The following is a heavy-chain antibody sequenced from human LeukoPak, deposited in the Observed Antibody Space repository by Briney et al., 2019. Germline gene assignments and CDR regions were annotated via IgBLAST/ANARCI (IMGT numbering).Heavy chain of an antibody. Sequence: ASVKVSCKASGYTFTSYAMNWVRQAPGQGLEWMGWINTNTGNPTYAQGFTGRFVFSLDTSVSTAYLQISSLKAEDTAVYYCARLVGGATVRGYYYYYMDVWGKGTTVTVSS. CDR3: ARLVGGATVRGYYYYYMDV. CDR2: INTNTGNP. D-gene: IGHD1-26*01. CDR1: GYTFTSYA. J-gene: IGHJ6*03. V-gene: IGHV7-4-1*02.